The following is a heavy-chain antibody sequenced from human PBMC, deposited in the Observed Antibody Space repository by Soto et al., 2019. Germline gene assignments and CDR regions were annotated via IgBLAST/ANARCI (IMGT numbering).Heavy chain of an antibody. CDR2: MNPNSGNT. CDR1: GYTFTSYD. Sequence: QVQLVQSGAEVKKPGASVKVSCKASGYTFTSYDINWVRQATGQGLEWMGWMNPNSGNTGYAQKVQGRATMTRNTYISTAYMELSSLRSEDTAVYYCARGSVVVVAANSYYYGMDVWGQGTTVTVSS. J-gene: IGHJ6*02. V-gene: IGHV1-8*01. D-gene: IGHD2-15*01. CDR3: ARGSVVVVAANSYYYGMDV.